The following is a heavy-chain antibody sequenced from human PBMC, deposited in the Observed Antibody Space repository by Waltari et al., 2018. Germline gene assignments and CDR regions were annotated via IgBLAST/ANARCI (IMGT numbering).Heavy chain of an antibody. J-gene: IGHJ4*02. CDR3: ASPSPLTGYSSSWGPGGY. CDR1: GFTFSSYA. Sequence: EVQLVESGGGLVQPGGSLRLSCAASGFTFSSYAMSWVRQAPGKGLEWVSAISGSGGSTYYADSVKGRFTISRDNAKNSLYLQMNSLRAEDTAVYYCASPSPLTGYSSSWGPGGYWGQGTLVTVSS. D-gene: IGHD6-13*01. V-gene: IGHV3-23*04. CDR2: ISGSGGST.